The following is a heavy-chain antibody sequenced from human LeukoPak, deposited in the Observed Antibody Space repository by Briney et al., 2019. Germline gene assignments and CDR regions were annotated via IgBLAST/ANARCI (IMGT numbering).Heavy chain of an antibody. J-gene: IGHJ4*02. D-gene: IGHD2-15*01. CDR1: GYSISSTFY. Sequence: SETLSLTCNVSGYSISSTFYGAWIRQPPGKGLEWIATISHSATTYYTPPLKSRLTMSVDTSKNQFSLKLSSVTVADTAVYYCARVNTPVATFDYWGQGTLVTVSS. CDR2: ISHSATT. CDR3: ARVNTPVATFDY. V-gene: IGHV4-38-2*02.